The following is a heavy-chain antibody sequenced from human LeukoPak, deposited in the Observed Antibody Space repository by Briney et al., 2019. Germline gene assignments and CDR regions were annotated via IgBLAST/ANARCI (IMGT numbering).Heavy chain of an antibody. CDR3: AIGAATYYYDSSGPSGGAFDI. V-gene: IGHV1-2*04. CDR2: INPNSGGT. CDR1: GYTFTGYY. J-gene: IGHJ3*02. Sequence: ASVKVSCKASGYTFTGYYMHWVRQAPGQGLEWMGWINPNSGGTNYAQKFQGWVTMTRDTSISTAYMELSRLRSDDTAVYYCAIGAATYYYDSSGPSGGAFDIWGQGTMVTVSS. D-gene: IGHD3-22*01.